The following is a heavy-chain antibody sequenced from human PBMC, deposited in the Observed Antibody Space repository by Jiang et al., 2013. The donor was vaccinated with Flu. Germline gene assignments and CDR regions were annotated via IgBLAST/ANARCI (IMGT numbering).Heavy chain of an antibody. J-gene: IGHJ3*02. V-gene: IGHV1-18*04. Sequence: SGAEVKKPGASVKVSCKASGYTFNSYGISWVRQAPGQGLEWMGWISAYNGNINYAQKFQGRVTMTTDTSTSTAYMELRSLRSDDTAVYYCARDQPVESDGFDIWGQGTMVTVSS. CDR2: ISAYNGNI. CDR3: ARDQPVESDGFDI. CDR1: GYTFNSYG.